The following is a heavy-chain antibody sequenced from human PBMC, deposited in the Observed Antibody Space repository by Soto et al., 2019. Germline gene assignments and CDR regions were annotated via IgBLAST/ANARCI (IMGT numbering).Heavy chain of an antibody. J-gene: IGHJ4*02. D-gene: IGHD3-22*01. V-gene: IGHV4-34*01. CDR2: INHSGGT. CDR1: GGXFSAYY. Sequence: EXLSLSCALYGGXFSAYYWIWIRHPPGKGLEWIGEINHSGGTSYNPYLKSRVTISVETSKSQFSLKLTSVTAAHRAVYYCARGSVDTVDSSGLYEYWGQGTPVTVS. CDR3: ARGSVDTVDSSGLYEY.